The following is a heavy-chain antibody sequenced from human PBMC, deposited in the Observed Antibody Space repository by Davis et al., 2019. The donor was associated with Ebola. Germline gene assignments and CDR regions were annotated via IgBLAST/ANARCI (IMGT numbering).Heavy chain of an antibody. Sequence: GGSLRLSCAASGFTFSDYYMNWIRQAPGKGLEWVSYISSSGSTIYYADSVKGRFTISRDNAKNSLYLQMNSLRAEDTAVYYCASLWDWTVLPIIDYWGQGTLVTVSS. J-gene: IGHJ4*02. CDR2: ISSSGSTI. CDR1: GFTFSDYY. CDR3: ASLWDWTVLPIIDY. V-gene: IGHV3-11*04. D-gene: IGHD3/OR15-3a*01.